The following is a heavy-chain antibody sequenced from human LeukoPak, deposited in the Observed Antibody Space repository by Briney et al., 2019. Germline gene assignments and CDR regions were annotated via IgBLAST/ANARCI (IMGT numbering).Heavy chain of an antibody. CDR1: GFTFSSYS. V-gene: IGHV3-21*01. D-gene: IGHD3-10*02. J-gene: IGHJ6*04. CDR2: ISSSSRYR. CDR3: AELGITMIGGV. Sequence: GGSLRLSCAASGFTFSSYSMIWVRQAPGKGLEWVSSISSSSRYRYYADSVKGRFTISRDNAKNSLYLQMNSLRAEGTAVYYCAELGITMIGGVWGKGTTVTISS.